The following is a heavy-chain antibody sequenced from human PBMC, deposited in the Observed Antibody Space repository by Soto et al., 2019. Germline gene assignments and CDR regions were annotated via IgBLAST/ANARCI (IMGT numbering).Heavy chain of an antibody. V-gene: IGHV4-34*01. Sequence: SETLSLTCAVYGGSFSGYYWSWIRQPPGKGLEWIGEINHSGSTNYNPFLKSRVTISVDTSKNQFSLKLSSVTAADTAVYYCARGLAPAAIDYWGQGTLVTVSS. D-gene: IGHD2-2*01. CDR3: ARGLAPAAIDY. CDR1: GGSFSGYY. CDR2: INHSGST. J-gene: IGHJ4*02.